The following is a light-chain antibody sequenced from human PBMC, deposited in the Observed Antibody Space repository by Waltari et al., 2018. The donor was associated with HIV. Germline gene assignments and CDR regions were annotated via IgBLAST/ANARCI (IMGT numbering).Light chain of an antibody. Sequence: QSALTQPRSVSGSPGQSVTISCTGTSSDVGGYNYVSWYQQHPGKAPKLMIYDVTKRPFGVPDRVSGSKSGNTASLTISGLQAEDEADYYCCSYAGSYTFGFGGGTKLTVL. CDR2: DVT. CDR1: SSDVGGYNY. CDR3: CSYAGSYTFG. V-gene: IGLV2-11*01. J-gene: IGLJ3*02.